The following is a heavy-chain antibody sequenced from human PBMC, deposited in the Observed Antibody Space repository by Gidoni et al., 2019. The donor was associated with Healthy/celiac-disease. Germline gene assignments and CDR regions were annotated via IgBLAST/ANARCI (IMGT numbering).Heavy chain of an antibody. J-gene: IGHJ4*02. D-gene: IGHD5-12*01. CDR1: GGSISSGDYY. CDR2: IYYRGRT. V-gene: IGHV4-30-4*01. Sequence: QVQLQESGPGLVKPSQTLSLTCTVSGGSISSGDYYWSWIRQPPGKGLEWLGYIYYRGRTYYNPSLKSRVTISGDTSKNQFSLKLSSVTAADTAVYYCARGPLGDSGYGYWGQGTLVTVSS. CDR3: ARGPLGDSGYGY.